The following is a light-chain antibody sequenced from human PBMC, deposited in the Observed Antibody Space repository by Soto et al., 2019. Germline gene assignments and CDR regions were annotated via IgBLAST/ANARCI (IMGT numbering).Light chain of an antibody. CDR2: EVV. V-gene: IGLV2-8*01. J-gene: IGLJ1*01. CDR1: KNDVGFYDF. Sequence: QSVLSQPPSGCGSPGQSVTISCTGTKNDVGFYDFVSWYQHHPGKAPRLIIYEVVQRPSGVPDRFSGSKSGNTASLTVSGRQAADEADYFCKSYAGSNTYVFGSGTKVTVL. CDR3: KSYAGSNTYV.